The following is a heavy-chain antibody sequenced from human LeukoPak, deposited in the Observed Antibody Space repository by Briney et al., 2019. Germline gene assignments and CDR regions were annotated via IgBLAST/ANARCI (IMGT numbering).Heavy chain of an antibody. CDR3: ARTGDIAVAGTISLDY. J-gene: IGHJ4*02. CDR1: GYTFTSYA. D-gene: IGHD6-19*01. V-gene: IGHV7-4-1*02. Sequence: GASVKVSCKASGYTFTSYAMHWVRQAPGQGLEWMGWINTNTGNPTYAQGFTGRFVFSLDTSVSTAYLQISSLKAEDTAVYYCARTGDIAVAGTISLDYWGEGTLVTVSS. CDR2: INTNTGNP.